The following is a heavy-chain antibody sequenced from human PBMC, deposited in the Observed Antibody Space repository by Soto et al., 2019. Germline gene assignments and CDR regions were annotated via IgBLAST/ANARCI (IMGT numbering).Heavy chain of an antibody. D-gene: IGHD3-10*01. J-gene: IGHJ5*02. CDR3: ARGGYYGSGSYYKGGWFDP. V-gene: IGHV3-7*03. CDR2: IKQDGSEK. Sequence: EVQLVESGGGLVQPGGSLRLSCAASGFTFSSYWMSWVRQAPGKGLEWVANIKQDGSEKYYVDSVKGRFTISRDNDKNSLYLQMNSLRAEDTAVYYCARGGYYGSGSYYKGGWFDPWGQGTLVTVSS. CDR1: GFTFSSYW.